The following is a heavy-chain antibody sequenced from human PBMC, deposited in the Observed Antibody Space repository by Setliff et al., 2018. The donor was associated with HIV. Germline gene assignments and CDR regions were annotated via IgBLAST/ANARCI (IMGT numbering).Heavy chain of an antibody. V-gene: IGHV4-34*01. CDR1: GGSFSGYY. D-gene: IGHD6-6*01. CDR3: ARRYRIAARPKWFDP. J-gene: IGHJ5*02. CDR2: INHSGST. Sequence: SETLSLTCAVYGGSFSGYYWSWIRQSPGKGLEWIGEINHSGSTNYNPSLKSRVTILGDTSKNQFSLKLSSVTAADTAVYYCARRYRIAARPKWFDPWGQGTLVTVS.